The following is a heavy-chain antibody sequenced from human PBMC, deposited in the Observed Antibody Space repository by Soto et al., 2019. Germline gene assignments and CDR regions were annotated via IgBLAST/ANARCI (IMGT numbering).Heavy chain of an antibody. CDR2: IYSSGNT. Sequence: QVQLQESGPGLVKPSETLSLTRTVSGGSISSYYWSWIRQPAGKGLEWIGRIYSSGNTNYNPSLKSRVTMSVDTSKNQFSLKLSSLTAADTAVYYCARATRDYGDYGYFDYWGQGTLVTVSS. CDR3: ARATRDYGDYGYFDY. J-gene: IGHJ4*02. V-gene: IGHV4-4*07. D-gene: IGHD4-17*01. CDR1: GGSISSYY.